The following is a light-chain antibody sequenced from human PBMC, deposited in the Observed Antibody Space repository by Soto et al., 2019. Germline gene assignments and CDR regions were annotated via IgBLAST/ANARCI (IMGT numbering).Light chain of an antibody. CDR1: QSVSSSY. V-gene: IGKV3-20*01. CDR3: QHYGTSAL. J-gene: IGKJ3*01. CDR2: DAS. Sequence: EIVLTQSPGTLSLSPGERATLSFRASQSVSSSYLAWYQQKPGQAPRLLIYDASRATGIPDRFSGSGSGTDFTLTITRLEPEDFAVYYCQHYGTSALFGPGTKSGYQ.